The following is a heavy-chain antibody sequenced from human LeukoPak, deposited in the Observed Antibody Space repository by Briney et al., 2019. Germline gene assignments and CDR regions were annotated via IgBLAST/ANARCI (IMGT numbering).Heavy chain of an antibody. CDR2: LYSGGST. V-gene: IGHV3-66*02. CDR1: GFTFRNYA. J-gene: IGHJ6*03. Sequence: PGGSLRLSCAASGFTFRNYAMSWVRQAPGKGLEWVSVLYSGGSTYSADSVKGRFTISRDNSKNTLYLQMNSLRAEDAAVYYCAREAPNYYYMDVWGKGTTVTVSS. D-gene: IGHD6-6*01. CDR3: AREAPNYYYMDV.